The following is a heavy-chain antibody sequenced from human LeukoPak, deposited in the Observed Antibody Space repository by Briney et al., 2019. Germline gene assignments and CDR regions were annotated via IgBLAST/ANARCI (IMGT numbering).Heavy chain of an antibody. CDR2: IKQDGSEK. CDR1: GFTFSSYW. D-gene: IGHD4-17*01. J-gene: IGHJ4*02. Sequence: GGSPRLSCAASGFTFSSYWMSWVRQAPGKGLEWVANIKQDGSEKYYVDSVKGRFTISRDNAKNSLYLQMNSLRAEDTAVYYCARDFLATTVTPIDYWGQGTLVTVSS. CDR3: ARDFLATTVTPIDY. V-gene: IGHV3-7*01.